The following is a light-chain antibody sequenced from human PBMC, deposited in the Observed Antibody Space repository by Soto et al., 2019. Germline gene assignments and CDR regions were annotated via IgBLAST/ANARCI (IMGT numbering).Light chain of an antibody. CDR1: QSISNW. V-gene: IGKV1-5*03. Sequence: IQLTQSPSSLSASVGDRVTITCRASQSISNWLAWYQHKPGKAPKLLIYKASTLKSGVPSRFSGSGSGTEFTLTISSLQPDDFATYYCQHYNSYSEAFGQGTKVDIK. CDR3: QHYNSYSEA. J-gene: IGKJ1*01. CDR2: KAS.